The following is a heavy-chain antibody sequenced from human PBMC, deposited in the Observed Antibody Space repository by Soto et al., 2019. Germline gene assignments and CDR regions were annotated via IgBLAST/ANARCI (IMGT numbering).Heavy chain of an antibody. V-gene: IGHV3-7*03. CDR3: ARDRQYYDSSGYPHY. J-gene: IGHJ4*02. Sequence: GSVRLSCAASGFTFSSYWMSWVRQAPGKGLEWVANIKQDGSEKYYVDSVKGRFTISRDNAKNSLYLQMNSLRAEDTAVYYCARDRQYYDSSGYPHYWGQGTLVTVSS. CDR2: IKQDGSEK. CDR1: GFTFSSYW. D-gene: IGHD3-22*01.